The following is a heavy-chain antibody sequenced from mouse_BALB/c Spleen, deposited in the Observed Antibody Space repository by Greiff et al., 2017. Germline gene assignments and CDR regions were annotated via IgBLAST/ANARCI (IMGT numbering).Heavy chain of an antibody. CDR2: INPSNGRT. V-gene: IGHV1S81*02. D-gene: IGHD4-1*01. J-gene: IGHJ2*01. Sequence: QVQLQQPGAELVKPGASVKLSCKASGYTFTSYWMHWVKQRPGQGLEWIGEINPSNGRTNYNEKFKSKATLTVDKSSSTAYMQRSSLTSEDSAVYYCARQTGTYYFDYWGQGTTLTVSS. CDR3: ARQTGTYYFDY. CDR1: GYTFTSYW.